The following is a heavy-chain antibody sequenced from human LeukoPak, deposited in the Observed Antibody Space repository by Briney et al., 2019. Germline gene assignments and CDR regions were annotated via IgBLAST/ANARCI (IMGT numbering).Heavy chain of an antibody. CDR2: IYYSGST. Sequence: SETLSLTCTVSVGSISSSSYYWGWIRQPPGKGLEWIGSIYYSGSTYYNPSLKSRVTISVDTSKNQCSLKMSYVTAADTAVYYCARFPSYFTMVRGVISAIDYWGQGTLVTVSS. J-gene: IGHJ4*02. V-gene: IGHV4-39*07. D-gene: IGHD3-10*01. CDR1: VGSISSSSYY. CDR3: ARFPSYFTMVRGVISAIDY.